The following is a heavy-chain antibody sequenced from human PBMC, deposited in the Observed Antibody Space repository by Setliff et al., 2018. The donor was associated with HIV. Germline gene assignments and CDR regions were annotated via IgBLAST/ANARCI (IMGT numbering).Heavy chain of an antibody. V-gene: IGHV4-39*01. CDR1: GGSISTSSFS. J-gene: IGHJ6*03. CDR2: IFYGGRT. D-gene: IGHD6-13*01. Sequence: LSLTCTVSGGSISTSSFSWGWVRQSPGRGLEWIGSIFYGGRTYYNPSLRSRLTMSVDTSKNQVSLRLSSVTAADTGVYYCARHKDPPGSRWIFYYYYMDLWGGGTTVTVSS. CDR3: ARHKDPPGSRWIFYYYYMDL.